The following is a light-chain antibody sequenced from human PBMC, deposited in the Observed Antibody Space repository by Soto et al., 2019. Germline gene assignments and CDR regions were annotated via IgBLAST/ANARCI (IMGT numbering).Light chain of an antibody. V-gene: IGLV2-8*01. CDR1: SSDIGDYNY. Sequence: QSALTQPPSASGSPGQSVTFSCTGTSSDIGDYNYVSWYQQHPGKAPKLMIYEVTKRPSGVPDRFSGSKSDNTASLTVSGLQADDEADSYCSSYAGNNNYVFGTGTKVTVL. J-gene: IGLJ1*01. CDR2: EVT. CDR3: SSYAGNNNYV.